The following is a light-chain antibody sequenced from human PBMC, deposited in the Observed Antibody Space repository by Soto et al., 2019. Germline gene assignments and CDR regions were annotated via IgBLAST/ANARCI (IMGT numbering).Light chain of an antibody. V-gene: IGLV2-8*01. J-gene: IGLJ2*01. CDR3: TSFAGINNFLV. Sequence: QSVLTQPPSASGSPGPSVTISCTGTSSDVGGYNYVSWYQQHPGKAPKLIIYEVTKRPSGVPDRFSGSKSGNTASLTVSGLQAEDEADYYCTSFAGINNFLVFGGGTQVTVL. CDR1: SSDVGGYNY. CDR2: EVT.